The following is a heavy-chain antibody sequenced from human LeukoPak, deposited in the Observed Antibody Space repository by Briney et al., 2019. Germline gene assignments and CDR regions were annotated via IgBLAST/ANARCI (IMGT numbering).Heavy chain of an antibody. D-gene: IGHD6-19*01. V-gene: IGHV3-23*01. CDR2: ISGSGGST. CDR1: GFTFSSHA. Sequence: GGSLRLSCAASGFTFSSHAMSWVRQAPGKGLEWVSAISGSGGSTYYAESVKGRFTISRDSSKNTLSLQMNSLRAEDTAVYYCAKDTPVSGTSRKFDYWGQGTLVTVSS. CDR3: AKDTPVSGTSRKFDY. J-gene: IGHJ4*02.